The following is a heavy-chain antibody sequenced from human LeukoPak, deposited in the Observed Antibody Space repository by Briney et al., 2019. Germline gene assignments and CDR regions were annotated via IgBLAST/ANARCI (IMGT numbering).Heavy chain of an antibody. CDR2: VYTSGST. CDR1: GGSISSGNYY. D-gene: IGHD2-2*01. V-gene: IGHV4-61*02. Sequence: SETLSPTCTVSGGSISSGNYYWSWIRQPAGKGLEWIGRVYTSGSTNYNPSLKSRVTISVDSSKNQVSLRPNSLTAADTAMYYCAARGYIVVVPAAKGGGPDNSYYYMDVWGKGTTVTISS. J-gene: IGHJ6*03. CDR3: AARGYIVVVPAAKGGGPDNSYYYMDV.